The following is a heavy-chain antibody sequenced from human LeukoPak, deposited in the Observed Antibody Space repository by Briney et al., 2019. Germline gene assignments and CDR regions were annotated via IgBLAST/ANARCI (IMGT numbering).Heavy chain of an antibody. CDR3: NVGWGYF. V-gene: IGHV3-23*01. Sequence: GGSLRLSCAASGFTFSNYAMSWVRQAPGKGLEWVSAISETRNKDYYADSVKGRFAISRDNSKNILYLQMNSLRVEDTAIYYCNVGWGYFWGQENLVTVSS. J-gene: IGHJ4*02. CDR2: ISETRNKD. D-gene: IGHD3-16*01. CDR1: GFTFSNYA.